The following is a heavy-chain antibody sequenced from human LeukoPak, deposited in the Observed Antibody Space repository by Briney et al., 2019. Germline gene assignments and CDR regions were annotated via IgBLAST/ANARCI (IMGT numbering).Heavy chain of an antibody. D-gene: IGHD2-8*02. Sequence: PSETLSLTCAVYGGSFSGYYWSWIRQPPVKGLEWIGEINHSGSTNYNPSLKSRVTISVDTSKNQFSLKLSSVTAADTAVYYCARDTGRRDDAFDTWGQGTMVTVSS. CDR1: GGSFSGYY. V-gene: IGHV4-34*01. CDR2: INHSGST. CDR3: ARDTGRRDDAFDT. J-gene: IGHJ3*02.